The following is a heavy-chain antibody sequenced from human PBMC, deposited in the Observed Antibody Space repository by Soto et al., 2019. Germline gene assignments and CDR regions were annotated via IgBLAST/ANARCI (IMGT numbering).Heavy chain of an antibody. CDR2: ISSSGSTI. D-gene: IGHD1-26*01. Sequence: EVQLVESGGGLVQPGGSLRLSCAASGFTFSSYEMNWVRQAPGKGLEWVSYISSSGSTIYYADSVKGRFTISRDNAKNSLYLQINSLRAEDTAVYYCARPWEPGDDAFDIWGQGTMVTVSS. CDR3: ARPWEPGDDAFDI. J-gene: IGHJ3*02. V-gene: IGHV3-48*03. CDR1: GFTFSSYE.